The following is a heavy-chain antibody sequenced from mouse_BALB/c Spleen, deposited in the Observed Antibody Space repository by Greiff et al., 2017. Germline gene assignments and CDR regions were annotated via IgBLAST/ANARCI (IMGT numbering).Heavy chain of an antibody. Sequence: QVQLQQSGAELVRPGASVTLSCKASGYTFTDYEMHWVKQTPVHGLEWIGAIDPETGGTAYNQKFKGKATLTADKSSSTAYMELRSLTSEDSAVYYCTRLAYPYFDYWGQGTTLTVSS. CDR1: GYTFTDYE. V-gene: IGHV1-15*01. J-gene: IGHJ2*01. CDR3: TRLAYPYFDY. CDR2: IDPETGGT. D-gene: IGHD2-10*01.